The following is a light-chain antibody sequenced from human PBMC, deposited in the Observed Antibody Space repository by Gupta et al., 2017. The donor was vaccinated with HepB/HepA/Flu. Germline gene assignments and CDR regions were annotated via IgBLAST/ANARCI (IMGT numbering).Light chain of an antibody. CDR2: AAS. V-gene: IGKV1-39*01. Sequence: DIQMTQSPSSLSASVGDRVTITCRASQSITSYLNWYQQKPGKAPKLLIYAASTLQSGVPSRFSGSGYGTDFSLTISSLQPEDFATYFCQQSDSTPYTFGLGTKVEIK. CDR3: QQSDSTPYT. CDR1: QSITSY. J-gene: IGKJ2*01.